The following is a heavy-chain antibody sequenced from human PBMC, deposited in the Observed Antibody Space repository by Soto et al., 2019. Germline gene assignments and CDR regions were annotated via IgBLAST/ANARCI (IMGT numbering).Heavy chain of an antibody. J-gene: IGHJ6*03. Sequence: ASVKVSCKASGYTFTGYYMHWVRQAPGQGLERMGWINPNSGGTNYAQKFQGWVTMTRDTSISTAYMELSRLRSDDTAVYYCARDGAFYDFWSGYYPDYYYYYMDVWGKGTTVTVSS. CDR3: ARDGAFYDFWSGYYPDYYYYYMDV. V-gene: IGHV1-2*04. CDR1: GYTFTGYY. CDR2: INPNSGGT. D-gene: IGHD3-3*01.